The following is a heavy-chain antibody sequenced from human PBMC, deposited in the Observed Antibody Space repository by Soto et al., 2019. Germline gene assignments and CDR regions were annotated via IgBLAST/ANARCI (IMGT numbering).Heavy chain of an antibody. Sequence: ASVKVSCKASGYTFSTYGISWVRQAPGQGLEWMGWISAYNGNTDYAQNLQGRVTMTTDTSTSTAYMELRSLRSDDTAVYYCARDGVFLVAGTLSWAFVYWCLGLLVTL. CDR3: ARDGVFLVAGTLSWAFVY. CDR2: ISAYNGNT. CDR1: GYTFSTYG. D-gene: IGHD2-15*01. V-gene: IGHV1-18*01. J-gene: IGHJ4*02.